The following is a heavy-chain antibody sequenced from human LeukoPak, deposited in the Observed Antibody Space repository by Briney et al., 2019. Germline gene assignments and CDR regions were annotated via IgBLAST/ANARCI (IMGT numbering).Heavy chain of an antibody. V-gene: IGHV3-21*01. Sequence: GGSLRLSCAASGFTFSSYTMNWVRQAPGKGLEWVSSISSSSTYIYYADSVKGRFTISRDNAKNSLYLQMNSLRAEDTAVYYCARKLYSDNSHDAFDIWGQGTMVIVSS. CDR3: ARKLYSDNSHDAFDI. CDR2: ISSSSTYI. J-gene: IGHJ3*02. D-gene: IGHD1-26*01. CDR1: GFTFSSYT.